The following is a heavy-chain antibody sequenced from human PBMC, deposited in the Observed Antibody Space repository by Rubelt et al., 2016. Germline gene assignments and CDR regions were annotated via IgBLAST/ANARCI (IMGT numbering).Heavy chain of an antibody. CDR2: IKQDGSEK. Sequence: GLEWVANIKQDGSEKYYVDSVKGRFTISRDNAKNSLYLQMNSLRAEDTAVYYCARVWFGSGWFDPWGQGTLVTVSS. J-gene: IGHJ5*02. V-gene: IGHV3-7*01. CDR3: ARVWFGSGWFDP. D-gene: IGHD3-10*01.